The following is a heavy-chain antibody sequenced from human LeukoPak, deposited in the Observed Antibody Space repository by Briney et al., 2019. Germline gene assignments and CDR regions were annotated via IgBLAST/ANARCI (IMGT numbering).Heavy chain of an antibody. Sequence: GGSLRLSCAGSGFTLRSYSMNWVRQAPGKGLEWVSYISSSSTTIYYADSVKGRFTISRDNAKNAPYLQMNSLRDEDTAVYYCATRASDSYCRSTTCYHYYGMDVWGQGTTVTVSS. CDR3: ATRASDSYCRSTTCYHYYGMDV. D-gene: IGHD2-2*01. CDR2: ISSSSTTI. J-gene: IGHJ6*02. V-gene: IGHV3-48*02. CDR1: GFTLRSYS.